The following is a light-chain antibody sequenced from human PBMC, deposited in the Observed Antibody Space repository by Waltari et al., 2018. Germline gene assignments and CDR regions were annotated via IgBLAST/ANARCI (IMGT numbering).Light chain of an antibody. CDR1: QSVSSN. Sequence: EILMTQSPAHLSVSPGDRATLSCRASQSVSSNLAWYQQKPGQAPRLLIYGASTRATGIPARFSGSGSGTEFTLTISSLQSEDFAVYYCQQYNNWPRWTFGQGTKVEIK. CDR3: QQYNNWPRWT. V-gene: IGKV3-15*01. J-gene: IGKJ1*01. CDR2: GAS.